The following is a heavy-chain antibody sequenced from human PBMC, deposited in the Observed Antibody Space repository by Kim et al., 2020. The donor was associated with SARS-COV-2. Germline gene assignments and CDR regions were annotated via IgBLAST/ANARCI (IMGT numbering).Heavy chain of an antibody. CDR1: GDSVSSNSAA. CDR3: ARGGKGGYYDFWSAEFPPYYFDY. CDR2: TYYRSKWYN. V-gene: IGHV6-1*01. D-gene: IGHD3-3*01. Sequence: SQTLSLTCAISGDSVSSNSAAWNWIRQSPSRGLEWLGRTYYRSKWYNDYAVSVKSRITINPDTSKNQFSLQLNSVTPEDTAVYYCARGGKGGYYDFWSAEFPPYYFDYWGQGTLVTVSS. J-gene: IGHJ4*02.